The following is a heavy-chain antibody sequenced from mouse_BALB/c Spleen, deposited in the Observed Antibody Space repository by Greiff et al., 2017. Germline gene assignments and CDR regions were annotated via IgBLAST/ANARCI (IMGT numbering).Heavy chain of an antibody. D-gene: IGHD2-4*01. J-gene: IGHJ4*01. V-gene: IGHV5-9-3*01. CDR2: ISSGGSYT. Sequence: EVKLVESGGGLVKPGGSLKLSCAASGFTFSSYAMSWVRQTPEKRLEWVATISSGGSYTYYPDSVKGRFTISRDNAKNTLYLQMSSLRSEDTAMYYCARLPYDYVLYAMDYWGQGTSVTVSS. CDR1: GFTFSSYA. CDR3: ARLPYDYVLYAMDY.